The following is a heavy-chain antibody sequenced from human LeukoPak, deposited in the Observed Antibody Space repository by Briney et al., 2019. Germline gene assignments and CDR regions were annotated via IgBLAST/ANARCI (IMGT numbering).Heavy chain of an antibody. CDR2: ISNSSSYI. Sequence: KAGGSLRLFCAASGFTFRIYSMNWVRQAPGKGLEWVSSISNSSSYIYYADSVKGRFTISRDNAKNSLYLQINSLRAEDTAVYYCARRSLGELLDNNDAFDNWGQGTMVTVSS. J-gene: IGHJ3*02. V-gene: IGHV3-21*01. CDR3: ARRSLGELLDNNDAFDN. CDR1: GFTFRIYS. D-gene: IGHD3-16*01.